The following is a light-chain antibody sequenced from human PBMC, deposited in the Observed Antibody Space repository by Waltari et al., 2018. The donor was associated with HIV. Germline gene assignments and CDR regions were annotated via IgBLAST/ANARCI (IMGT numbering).Light chain of an antibody. CDR2: GAS. CDR1: QSVSSSY. V-gene: IGKV3-20*01. CDR3: QQYGSSPYT. J-gene: IGKJ2*01. Sequence: EIVLTQSPGTLSLSPGERATLSCMASQSVSSSYFAWYQQKPCQAPRLLIYGASSRATGIPDRFSGSGSGTDFTLTISRLEPEDFAVYYCQQYGSSPYTFGQGTKLEIK.